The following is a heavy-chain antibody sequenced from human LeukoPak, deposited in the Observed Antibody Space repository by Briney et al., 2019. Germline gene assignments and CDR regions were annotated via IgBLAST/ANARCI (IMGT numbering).Heavy chain of an antibody. Sequence: SGTLSLTCAVSGGSISSSNWWSWVRQPPGKGLEWIGYLSTSGSTNYNPSLKSRVTISLDTSKNLFSLKLSSVTAADTAVYYCARERRGYYYGSGSRHQANNWFDPWGQGTLVTVSS. V-gene: IGHV4-4*02. D-gene: IGHD3-10*01. CDR3: ARERRGYYYGSGSRHQANNWFDP. CDR1: GGSISSSNW. J-gene: IGHJ5*02. CDR2: LSTSGST.